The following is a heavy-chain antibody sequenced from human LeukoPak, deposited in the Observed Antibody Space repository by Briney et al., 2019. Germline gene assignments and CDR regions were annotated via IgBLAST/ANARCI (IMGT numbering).Heavy chain of an antibody. CDR1: GGSFSGYY. CDR2: INHSGST. J-gene: IGHJ4*02. V-gene: IGHV4-34*01. CDR3: ARGEGITIFGVVIIKEGNYFDY. D-gene: IGHD3-3*01. Sequence: SETLSLTRAVYGGSFSGYYWSWIRQPPGKGLEWIGEINHSGSTNYNSSLESRVTISVDTSKNQFSLYLSYVTAADTAVYYCARGEGITIFGVVIIKEGNYFDYWGQGTLVTVSS.